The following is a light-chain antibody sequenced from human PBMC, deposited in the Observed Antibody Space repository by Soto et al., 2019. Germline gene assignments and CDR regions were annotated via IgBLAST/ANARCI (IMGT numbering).Light chain of an antibody. CDR2: AAS. CDR3: QQYENFPIT. Sequence: DIQMTQSPSSLSASVGDRVTITCRASQSISSYLNWYQQKPGKAPKLMIYAASSLQSGVPSRFSGSGSGTEFTLTISSLQPEDIATYYCQQYENFPITLGQGTRLEI. CDR1: QSISSY. J-gene: IGKJ5*01. V-gene: IGKV1-39*01.